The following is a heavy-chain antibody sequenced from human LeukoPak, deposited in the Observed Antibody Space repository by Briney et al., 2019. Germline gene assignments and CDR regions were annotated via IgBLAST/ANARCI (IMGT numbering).Heavy chain of an antibody. CDR1: GGSFSGYC. Sequence: SETLSLTCAVYGGSFSGYCWTWIRQPPGEGLEWIGEINQSGGTIYNPYNPSLKSRVTISVDTSKNQFSLKLSSVTAADTAVYYCASSPVGAADYWGQGTLVTVSS. CDR3: ASSPVGAADY. J-gene: IGHJ4*02. CDR2: INQSGGT. D-gene: IGHD2-15*01. V-gene: IGHV4-34*01.